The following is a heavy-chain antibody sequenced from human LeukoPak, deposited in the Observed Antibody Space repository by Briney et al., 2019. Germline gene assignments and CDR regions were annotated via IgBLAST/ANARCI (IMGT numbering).Heavy chain of an antibody. J-gene: IGHJ5*02. CDR2: IYYSGST. V-gene: IGHV4-39*07. CDR1: GVSISSSNSY. CDR3: ARGGYYGSGNDFRFDP. D-gene: IGHD3-10*01. Sequence: SETLSLTCTVSGVSISSSNSYWGWIRQPPGKGLEWIGSIYYSGSTNYKPSLKSRVTISVDTSKNQFSLKLNSVTAADTAVYYCARGGYYGSGNDFRFDPWGQGTLVTVSS.